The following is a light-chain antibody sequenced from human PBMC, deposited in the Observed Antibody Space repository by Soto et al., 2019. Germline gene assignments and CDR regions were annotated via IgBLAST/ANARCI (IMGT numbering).Light chain of an antibody. CDR3: SSYTSSSTLV. CDR2: EVS. Sequence: QSALTQPPSVSGSPGQSGTISCTGSSSDVGSYNRVSWYQQPPGTAPRVMIYEVSNRPLGVPDRFSGSKSGNTASLTISGLQAEDEADYYCSSYTSSSTLVFGGGTKLTVL. J-gene: IGLJ2*01. CDR1: SSDVGSYNR. V-gene: IGLV2-18*02.